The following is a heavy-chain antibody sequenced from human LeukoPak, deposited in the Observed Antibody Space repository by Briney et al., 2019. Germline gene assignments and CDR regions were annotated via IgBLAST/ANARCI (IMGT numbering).Heavy chain of an antibody. Sequence: SETLSLTCAVYGGSFSGYYWSWIRQPPGKGLEWIGEINHSGSTNYNPSHKSRVTISVDTSKNQFSLKLNSVTAADTAVYYCARSRGYRAAFDIWGQGTMVTVSS. CDR3: ARSRGYRAAFDI. CDR2: INHSGST. V-gene: IGHV4-34*01. D-gene: IGHD5-18*01. J-gene: IGHJ3*02. CDR1: GGSFSGYY.